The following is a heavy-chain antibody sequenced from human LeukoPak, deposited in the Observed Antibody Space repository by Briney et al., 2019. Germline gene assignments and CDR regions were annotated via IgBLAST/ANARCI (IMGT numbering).Heavy chain of an antibody. J-gene: IGHJ4*02. CDR2: IKHDGSEK. CDR1: GITFSNYW. Sequence: GGSLRLSCTASGITFSNYWMSWVRQAPGKGLEWVANIKHDGSEKYYADSVKGRFTISRDNAKNSLFLQMNSLRAEDTAVYYCANVGGGSSRDLDYWGQGTLVTVSS. V-gene: IGHV3-7*03. D-gene: IGHD6-13*01. CDR3: ANVGGGSSRDLDY.